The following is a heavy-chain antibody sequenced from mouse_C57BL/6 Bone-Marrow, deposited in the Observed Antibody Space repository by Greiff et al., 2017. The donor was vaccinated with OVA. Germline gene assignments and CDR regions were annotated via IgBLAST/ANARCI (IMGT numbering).Heavy chain of an antibody. CDR1: GFTFSSYA. Sequence: EVMLVESGGGLVKPGGSLKLSCAASGFTFSSYAMSWVRQTPEKRLEWVATISDGGSYTYYPDNVKGRFTISRDNDKNNLYLQMSHLKSEDTAMYYCARDRYGSSYDWYFDVWGTGTTVTVSS. D-gene: IGHD1-1*01. V-gene: IGHV5-4*01. J-gene: IGHJ1*03. CDR3: ARDRYGSSYDWYFDV. CDR2: ISDGGSYT.